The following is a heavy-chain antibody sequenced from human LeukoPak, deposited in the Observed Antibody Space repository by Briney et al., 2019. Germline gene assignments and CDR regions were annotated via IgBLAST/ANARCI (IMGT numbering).Heavy chain of an antibody. CDR2: ISGNGGRT. CDR3: AKDLGHYDILTGYRHDAFDI. J-gene: IGHJ3*02. V-gene: IGHV3-64*01. Sequence: GGSLRLSCAASGFTFSSSAMHWVRQAPGKGLEYVSAISGNGGRTYYANSVKGRFTISRDNSKNTLYLQMSSLRAEDTAVYYCAKDLGHYDILTGYRHDAFDIWGQGTMVTVSS. CDR1: GFTFSSSA. D-gene: IGHD3-9*01.